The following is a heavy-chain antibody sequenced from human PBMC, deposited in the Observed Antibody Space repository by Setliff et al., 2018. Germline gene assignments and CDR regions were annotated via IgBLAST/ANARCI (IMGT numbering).Heavy chain of an antibody. J-gene: IGHJ4*02. V-gene: IGHV4-4*02. CDR3: ARGRNVAARLLDS. CDR2: INHSGST. D-gene: IGHD6-6*01. Sequence: SETLSLTCAVSGDSISSGNWWSWVRQPPEKGLEWIGEINHSGSTKYSPSLESRVTMSVDPSKNQFSMKVTSVTAADTAVYYCARGRNVAARLLDSWGRGTLVTVS. CDR1: GDSISSGNW.